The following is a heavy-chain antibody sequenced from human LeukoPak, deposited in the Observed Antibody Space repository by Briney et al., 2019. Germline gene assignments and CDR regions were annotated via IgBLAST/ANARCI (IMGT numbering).Heavy chain of an antibody. CDR2: IYTSGST. J-gene: IGHJ4*02. D-gene: IGHD4-17*01. CDR3: ARDQTTGRPFDY. V-gene: IGHV4-4*07. Sequence: PSETLSLTCTVSGGSISSYYWRWIRQPAGKGLEWIGRIYTSGSTNYNPSLRGRVTMSVDTSKNQFSLKLSSVTAADTAVYYCARDQTTGRPFDYWGQGTLVTVSS. CDR1: GGSISSYY.